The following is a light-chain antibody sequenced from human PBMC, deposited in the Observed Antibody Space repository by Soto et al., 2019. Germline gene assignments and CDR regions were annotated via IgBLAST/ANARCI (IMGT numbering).Light chain of an antibody. CDR1: QSVSSY. V-gene: IGKV3D-15*01. CDR2: GAS. Sequence: EIVLTQSPATLSLSPGERATLSCRASQSVSSYLAWYQQKPGQAPRLLIFGASIRDTGLPDRFSGSGSGTDFTLTISSLQSEDFAVYYCQQYNNWPPITFGQGTRLEI. CDR3: QQYNNWPPIT. J-gene: IGKJ5*01.